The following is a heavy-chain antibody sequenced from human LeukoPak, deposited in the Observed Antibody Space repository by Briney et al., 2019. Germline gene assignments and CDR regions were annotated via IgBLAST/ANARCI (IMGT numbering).Heavy chain of an antibody. CDR2: ISYDGSNK. CDR1: GFTFSSYA. D-gene: IGHD2-2*01. J-gene: IGHJ4*02. V-gene: IGHV3-30-3*01. CDR3: ARAGLRVSRYAFFDY. Sequence: GRSLRLSCAASGFTFSSYAMHWIRQAPGKGLEWVAVISYDGSNKYYADSVKGRFTISRDNSKNTLYLQMNSLRAEDTAVYYCARAGLRVSRYAFFDYWGQGTLVTVSS.